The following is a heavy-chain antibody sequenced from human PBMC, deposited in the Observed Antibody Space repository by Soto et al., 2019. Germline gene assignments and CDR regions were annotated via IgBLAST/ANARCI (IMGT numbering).Heavy chain of an antibody. CDR2: IIPIFGTA. CDR1: GGTFSSYA. V-gene: IGHV1-69*12. J-gene: IGHJ4*02. D-gene: IGHD3-22*01. CDR3: ARDLGERPYYYDSSGYSPY. Sequence: QVQLVQSGAEVKKPGSSVKVSCKASGGTFSSYAISWVRQAPGQGLEWMGGIIPIFGTANYAQKFQGRVTITADESTSTAYMELSSLRSEDTAVYYCARDLGERPYYYDSSGYSPYWGQGTLVTVSS.